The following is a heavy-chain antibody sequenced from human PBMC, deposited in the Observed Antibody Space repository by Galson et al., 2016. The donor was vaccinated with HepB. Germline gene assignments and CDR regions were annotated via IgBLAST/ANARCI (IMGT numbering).Heavy chain of an antibody. Sequence: PALVKPTQTLTLTCTVSGFSVSRVGVSWIRQPPGKALEWLAHIFPHDEKSYSTSLKNRLTISKDSSKGQVVLTMTNVDPVDTGTYFCGRTGGAPRYYYGSDFGGKGTTVTVSP. D-gene: IGHD2-8*02. CDR1: GFSVSRVG. J-gene: IGHJ6*04. CDR2: IFPHDEK. V-gene: IGHV2-26*01. CDR3: GRTGGAPRYYYGSDF.